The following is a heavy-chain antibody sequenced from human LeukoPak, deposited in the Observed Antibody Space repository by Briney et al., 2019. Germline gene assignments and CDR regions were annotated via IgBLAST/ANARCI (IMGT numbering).Heavy chain of an antibody. CDR2: ISGSGGST. CDR3: AKGVGYSSSWSPFDY. D-gene: IGHD6-13*01. V-gene: IGHV3-23*01. Sequence: PGGFLGLSCAASGFTFSSYAMSWVRQAPGKGLEWVSAISGSGGSTYYADSVKGRFTISRDNSKNTLYLQMNSLRAEDTAVYYCAKGVGYSSSWSPFDYWGQGTLVTVSS. CDR1: GFTFSSYA. J-gene: IGHJ4*02.